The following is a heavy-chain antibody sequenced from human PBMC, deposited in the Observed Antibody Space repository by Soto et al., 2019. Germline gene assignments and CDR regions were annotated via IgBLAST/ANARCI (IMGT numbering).Heavy chain of an antibody. CDR3: ARGEQYSGRIFDY. CDR1: GDSVSSNSAG. Sequence: SQTLSLTCAITGDSVSSNSAGWSWVRQSPSRGFEWLGRTYYRSKWYYEYAVSVRGRITINPDTFKNQYSLQLNSVTPEDTAVYFCARGEQYSGRIFDYWGQGTLVTVSS. D-gene: IGHD1-26*01. CDR2: TYYRSKWYY. J-gene: IGHJ4*01. V-gene: IGHV6-1*01.